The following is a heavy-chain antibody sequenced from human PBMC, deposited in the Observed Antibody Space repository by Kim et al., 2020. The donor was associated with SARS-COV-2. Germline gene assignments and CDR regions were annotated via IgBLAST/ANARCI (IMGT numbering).Heavy chain of an antibody. CDR2: IKSKTDGGTT. J-gene: IGHJ4*02. D-gene: IGHD3-10*01. Sequence: GGSLRLSCAASGFTFSNAWMSWVRQAPGKGLEWVGRIKSKTDGGTTDYAAPVKGRFTISRDDSKNTLYLQMNSLKTEDTAVYYCTTVGYYYGSGSYYIIWAAPHGPPPSDYWGQGTLVTVSS. CDR3: TTVGYYYGSGSYYIIWAAPHGPPPSDY. CDR1: GFTFSNAW. V-gene: IGHV3-15*01.